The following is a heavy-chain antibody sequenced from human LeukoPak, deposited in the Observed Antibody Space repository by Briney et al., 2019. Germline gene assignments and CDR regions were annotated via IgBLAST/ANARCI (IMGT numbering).Heavy chain of an antibody. V-gene: IGHV3-7*01. D-gene: IGHD1-26*01. CDR3: ARDFPTAVGASDAFDI. J-gene: IGHJ3*02. CDR2: VNQDGSQK. CDR1: GFTFSSSW. Sequence: GGSLRLSCVDSGFTFSSSWMSWVRQAPGKGLEWVANVNQDGSQKDYVDSVKGRFTISRDNAKNSLYLQMNSLRVEDTAVYYCARDFPTAVGASDAFDIWGQGTMVTVSS.